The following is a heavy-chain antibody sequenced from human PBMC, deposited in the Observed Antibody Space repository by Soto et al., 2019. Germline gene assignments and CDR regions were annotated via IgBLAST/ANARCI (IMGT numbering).Heavy chain of an antibody. V-gene: IGHV4-59*08. J-gene: IGHJ4*02. D-gene: IGHD6-13*01. CDR3: ARHRPIAAAGTVFDY. CDR1: GGSISSYY. CDR2: IYYSGST. Sequence: QVQLQESGPGLVKPSETLSLTCTVSGGSISSYYWSWIRQPPGKGLEWIGYIYYSGSTNYNPSLKSRVTISVDTSKNQFSLKLSSVTAADTAVYYCARHRPIAAAGTVFDYWGQGTLVTVSS.